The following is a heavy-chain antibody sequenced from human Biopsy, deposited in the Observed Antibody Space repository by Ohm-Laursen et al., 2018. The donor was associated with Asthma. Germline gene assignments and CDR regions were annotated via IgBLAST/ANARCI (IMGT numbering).Heavy chain of an antibody. CDR3: ARGYSGSDRIVYYYSGLEV. CDR1: GDSFSNYA. Sequence: SVKVSCKASGDSFSNYAISWMRQAPGQGLEWMGGLIPVLGTPDHAQMFEGRVTITADESTSTTYMELSSLSSEDTAVYYCARGYSGSDRIVYYYSGLEVWGQGTTVTVSS. J-gene: IGHJ6*02. V-gene: IGHV1-69*13. D-gene: IGHD5-12*01. CDR2: LIPVLGTP.